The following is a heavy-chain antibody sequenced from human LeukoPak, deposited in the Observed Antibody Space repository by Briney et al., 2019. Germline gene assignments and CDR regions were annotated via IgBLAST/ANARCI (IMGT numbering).Heavy chain of an antibody. CDR2: VYSGGSA. CDR1: GFTVSSNY. V-gene: IGHV3-66*01. D-gene: IGHD2-2*01. J-gene: IGHJ6*02. Sequence: GGSLRLSCAASGFTVSSNYMSWVRQAPGKGLEWVSVVYSGGSADYADSVKGRFTISRDSSKNTLYLQMNSLRAEDTAVYYCAREDVGRYCSRTSCPCYYNGMDVWGQGTTVTVSS. CDR3: AREDVGRYCSRTSCPCYYNGMDV.